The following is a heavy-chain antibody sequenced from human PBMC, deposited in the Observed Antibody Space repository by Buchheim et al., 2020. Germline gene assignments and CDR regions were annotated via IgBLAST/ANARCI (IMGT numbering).Heavy chain of an antibody. D-gene: IGHD2-2*01. V-gene: IGHV4-59*11. Sequence: QLQESGPGLVKPSEPLSLTCTVSGDSITSHSWSWIRQPPGKGLEWIGYMSDSGTTNHNPSLKSRVTISVDTSKNQFSLRLKSVVTADTAVYYCARGSRMYSSSWYRGWFDPWGQGTL. CDR3: ARGSRMYSSSWYRGWFDP. J-gene: IGHJ5*02. CDR2: MSDSGTT. CDR1: GDSITSHS.